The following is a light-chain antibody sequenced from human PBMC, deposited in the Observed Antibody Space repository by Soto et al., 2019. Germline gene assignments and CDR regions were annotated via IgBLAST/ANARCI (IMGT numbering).Light chain of an antibody. CDR2: RAS. Sequence: EIQMTRCPSAPSACVEGRDPISCRASQSVSRSLAWYQQKPGKAPNVLISRASDLESGVPSRCSGSRSGTEFTLTISNLQPEDFATYYCQQYNGYSRTFGQGTKVDIK. V-gene: IGKV1-5*03. CDR1: QSVSRS. CDR3: QQYNGYSRT. J-gene: IGKJ1*01.